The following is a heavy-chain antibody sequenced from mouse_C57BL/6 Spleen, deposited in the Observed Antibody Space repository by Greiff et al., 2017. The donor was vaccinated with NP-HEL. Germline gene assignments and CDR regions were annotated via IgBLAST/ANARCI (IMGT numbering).Heavy chain of an antibody. V-gene: IGHV1-52*01. CDR2: IDPSDSET. Sequence: QVQLQQPGAELVRPGSSVKLSCKASGYTFTSYWMHWVKQRPIQGLEWIGNIDPSDSETHYNQKFKDKATLTVDKSSSTAYMQLSSLTSEDSAVYYCAREYYGSSYGYVDVWGTGTTVTVSS. CDR1: GYTFTSYW. CDR3: AREYYGSSYGYVDV. D-gene: IGHD1-1*01. J-gene: IGHJ1*03.